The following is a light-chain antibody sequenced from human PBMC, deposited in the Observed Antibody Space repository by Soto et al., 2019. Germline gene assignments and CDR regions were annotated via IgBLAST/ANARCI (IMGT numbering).Light chain of an antibody. Sequence: DMQMTQSPSTLSASVGDRVTITCRASQGISNYLAWYQQKPGKAPKLLIYRAPSLESGGPSRFSGRGSATEFTLTISRLQLGDFATYYCHQYSTYPFTFGQGTKLEIK. CDR1: QGISNY. CDR3: HQYSTYPFT. J-gene: IGKJ2*01. V-gene: IGKV1-5*03. CDR2: RAP.